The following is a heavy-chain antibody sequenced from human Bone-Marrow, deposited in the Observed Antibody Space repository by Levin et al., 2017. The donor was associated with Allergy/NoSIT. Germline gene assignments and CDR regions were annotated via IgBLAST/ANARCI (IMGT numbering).Heavy chain of an antibody. CDR3: AKDLSHFGVVILFDY. CDR1: GFTFSSYA. D-gene: IGHD3-3*01. V-gene: IGHV3-23*01. CDR2: ISGSGGST. J-gene: IGHJ4*02. Sequence: AGGSLRLSCAASGFTFSSYAMSWVRQAPGKGLEWVSAISGSGGSTYYADSVKGRFTISRDNSKNTLYLQMNSLRAEDTAVYYCAKDLSHFGVVILFDYWGQGTLVTVSS.